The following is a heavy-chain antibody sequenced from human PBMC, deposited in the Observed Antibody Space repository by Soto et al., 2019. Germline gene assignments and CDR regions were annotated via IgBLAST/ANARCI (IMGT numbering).Heavy chain of an antibody. J-gene: IGHJ4*02. CDR1: GFSFADAW. CDR2: IKSKTHGGPA. V-gene: IGHV3-15*01. Sequence: EVQLVESGGGLVEPGVSLRLSCAASGFSFADAWLAWVRLAPGKGPEWVGRIKSKTHGGPADYAARVKGRFSMSRDDSKNTVYLQMISLQTADTAVYQFTTDLGHMSLTIFSWWGQGTLVTVST. CDR3: TTDLGHMSLTIFSW. D-gene: IGHD3-16*01.